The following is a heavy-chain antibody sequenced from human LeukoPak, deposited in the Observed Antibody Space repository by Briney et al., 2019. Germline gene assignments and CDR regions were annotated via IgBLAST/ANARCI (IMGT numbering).Heavy chain of an antibody. Sequence: GGSLRLSCAASGFTFSSYEMNWVRQAPGEGLEWVSYISSGGSTIYYADSVKGRFTISRDNAKNSLYLQMNSLRAEDTAVYYCARASGYSSSRGDYWGQGTLVTVSS. V-gene: IGHV3-48*03. CDR3: ARASGYSSSRGDY. CDR1: GFTFSSYE. CDR2: ISSGGSTI. D-gene: IGHD6-13*01. J-gene: IGHJ4*02.